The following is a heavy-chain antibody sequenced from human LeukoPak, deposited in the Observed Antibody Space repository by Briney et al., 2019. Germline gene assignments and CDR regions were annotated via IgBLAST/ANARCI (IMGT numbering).Heavy chain of an antibody. V-gene: IGHV1-18*01. Sequence: ASVKVSCKASGYTFTSYGISWVRQAPGQGLEWMGWVSAYNGNTNYAQKLQGRVTMTTDTSTSTAYMELRSLRSDDTAVYYCASGIAVAGKFDYWGQGTLVTVSS. CDR3: ASGIAVAGKFDY. D-gene: IGHD6-19*01. CDR1: GYTFTSYG. J-gene: IGHJ4*02. CDR2: VSAYNGNT.